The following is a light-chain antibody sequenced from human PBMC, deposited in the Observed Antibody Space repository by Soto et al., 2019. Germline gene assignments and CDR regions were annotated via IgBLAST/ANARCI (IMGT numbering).Light chain of an antibody. CDR1: QSIVRL. J-gene: IGKJ1*01. CDR2: DAS. V-gene: IGKV1-5*01. Sequence: DIQMTQSPSTLSAFVGDRVTMTCRASQSIVRLLAWYQQKPGKAPKLLIYDASSLEGGVPLRFSGAGSGTEFTLTISSLQPDDFATYYCQQYNTFSRTFGQGTKVDIK. CDR3: QQYNTFSRT.